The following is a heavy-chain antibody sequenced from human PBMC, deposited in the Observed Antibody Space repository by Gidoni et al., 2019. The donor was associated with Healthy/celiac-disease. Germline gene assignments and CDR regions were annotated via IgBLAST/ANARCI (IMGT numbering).Heavy chain of an antibody. CDR1: GFIFSSYG. Sequence: VQLLESAGGVVQPGRSLRLSCAASGFIFSSYGIHWVSQAPGKGLEWVAVIWYDGGDKYYADSVKGRFTISRDNSKNTQYLQMNSLRSEDTAVYYCARGWGFEDYWGQGTLVTVSS. D-gene: IGHD3-16*01. CDR2: IWYDGGDK. J-gene: IGHJ4*02. CDR3: ARGWGFEDY. V-gene: IGHV3-33*01.